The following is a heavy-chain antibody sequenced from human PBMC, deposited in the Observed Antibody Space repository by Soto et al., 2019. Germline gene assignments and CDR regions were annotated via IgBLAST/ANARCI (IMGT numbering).Heavy chain of an antibody. CDR3: AKENTPDYGDYVDY. V-gene: IGHV3-23*01. D-gene: IGHD4-17*01. Sequence: PGGSLRLSCAASGFTFSSYAMSWVRQAPGKWLKWISSISGSGTSTYYADSVKGRFTISRDNPKNTMYLQMNSLRAEDTALYFCAKENTPDYGDYVDYWGQGTLVTVSS. CDR1: GFTFSSYA. J-gene: IGHJ4*02. CDR2: ISGSGTST.